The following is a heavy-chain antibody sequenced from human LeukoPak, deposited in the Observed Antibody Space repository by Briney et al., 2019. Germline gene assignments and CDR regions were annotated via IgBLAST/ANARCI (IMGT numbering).Heavy chain of an antibody. D-gene: IGHD6-6*01. CDR3: AKDSSYSSSFFDY. J-gene: IGHJ4*02. V-gene: IGHV3-11*04. CDR2: ISSSGSTI. Sequence: PGGSLRLSCAASGFTFSDYYMSWIRQAPGKGLEWVSCISSSGSTIYYADSVKGRFTISRDNAKNSLYLQMNSLRAEDTAVYYCAKDSSYSSSFFDYWGQGTLVTVSS. CDR1: GFTFSDYY.